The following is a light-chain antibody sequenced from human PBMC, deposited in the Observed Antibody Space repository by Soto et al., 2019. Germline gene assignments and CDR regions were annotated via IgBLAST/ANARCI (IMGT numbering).Light chain of an antibody. CDR2: EGS. J-gene: IGLJ1*01. V-gene: IGLV2-23*01. CDR3: CSYASTSTYL. Sequence: QSALTQPASMSGSPGQSITISCSGSISDVGSSGPVSWYQHHPGQVPKLIIYEGSRRPSGVSSRFSGSKTGNTASLTITGLQAEDEANYYCCSYASTSTYLFGTGTKVTAL. CDR1: ISDVGSSGP.